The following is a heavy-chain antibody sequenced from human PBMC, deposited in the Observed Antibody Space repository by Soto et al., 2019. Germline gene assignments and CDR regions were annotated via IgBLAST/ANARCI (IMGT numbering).Heavy chain of an antibody. V-gene: IGHV1-8*01. CDR2: MSPTTGYT. Sequence: ASVKVSCKASGYTFTNLDINWVRQTAGQGLEWMGWMSPTTGYTGFAQKFQGRVAMTSDNSINTAYMELSSLRSEDTAVYYCARGVNAGVDSWGQGTLVTVSS. J-gene: IGHJ5*01. CDR3: ARGVNAGVDS. D-gene: IGHD2-8*01. CDR1: GYTFTNLD.